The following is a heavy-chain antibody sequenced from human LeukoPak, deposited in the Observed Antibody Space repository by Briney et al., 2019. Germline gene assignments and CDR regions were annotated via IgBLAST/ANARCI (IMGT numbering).Heavy chain of an antibody. CDR3: ARSTEWFADY. J-gene: IGHJ4*02. V-gene: IGHV3-48*01. CDR1: GSNLNVYS. D-gene: IGHD3-3*01. CDR2: MTSDSNTI. Sequence: GGSLRLSCAASGSNLNVYSMNWVRQAPGKGLEWISYMTSDSNTIYYADSVRGRFTISRDNAKKSVYLELSNLRADDTAMYYCARSTEWFADYWGQGTLVTVSS.